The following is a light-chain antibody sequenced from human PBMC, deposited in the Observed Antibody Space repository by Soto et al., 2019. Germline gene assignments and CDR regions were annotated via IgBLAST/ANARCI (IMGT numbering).Light chain of an antibody. J-gene: IGKJ2*01. CDR2: KAY. CDR3: QQYNSYQNT. V-gene: IGKV1-5*03. CDR1: QSISSW. Sequence: DIQMTQSPSTLSASVGDRVTITCRASQSISSWLAWYQQKPGKAPKLLIYKAYSLEGGIPSRFSGSGSETEFTLTISSLQPEDFATYYCQQYNSYQNTFGQGTKREIK.